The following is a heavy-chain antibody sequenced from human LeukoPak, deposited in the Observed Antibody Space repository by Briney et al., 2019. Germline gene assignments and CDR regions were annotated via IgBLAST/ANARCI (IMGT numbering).Heavy chain of an antibody. J-gene: IGHJ3*02. CDR2: ISGSGGST. CDR3: AKGKWEFRFAFDI. D-gene: IGHD1-26*01. Sequence: GGSLRLSCAASGFTFSDYYMSWIRQAPGKGLEWVSAISGSGGSTYYADSVKGRFTISRDNSKNTLYLQMNSLRAEDTAVYYCAKGKWEFRFAFDIWGQGTMVTVSS. CDR1: GFTFSDYY. V-gene: IGHV3-23*01.